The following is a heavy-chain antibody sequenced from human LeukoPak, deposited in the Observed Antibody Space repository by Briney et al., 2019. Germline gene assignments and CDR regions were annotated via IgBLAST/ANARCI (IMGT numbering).Heavy chain of an antibody. CDR3: ARHGARQQLVRIDY. J-gene: IGHJ4*02. CDR2: IYRSGVT. D-gene: IGHD6-13*01. CDR1: GGSISRGDYY. Sequence: SQTLSLTCTVSGGSISRGDYYWSWIPQPPGKGLEWIGYIYRSGVTYPNPPLKSRVTMAVDTSKNQLSLRLDSVTAADAAVYYCARHGARQQLVRIDYWGQGTLVTVSS. V-gene: IGHV4-30-4*08.